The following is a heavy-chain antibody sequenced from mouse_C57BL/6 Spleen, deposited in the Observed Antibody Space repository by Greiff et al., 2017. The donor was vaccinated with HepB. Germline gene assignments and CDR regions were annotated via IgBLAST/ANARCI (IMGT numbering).Heavy chain of an antibody. CDR2: ISSGSSTI. Sequence: EVQGVESGGGLVKPGGSLKLSCAASGFTFSDYGMHWVRQAPEKGLEWVAYISSGSSTIYYADTVKGRFTISRDNAKNTLFLQMTSLRSEDTAMYYCARRSYYYGSSYEWYFDVWGTGTTVTVSS. V-gene: IGHV5-17*01. CDR3: ARRSYYYGSSYEWYFDV. J-gene: IGHJ1*03. D-gene: IGHD1-1*01. CDR1: GFTFSDYG.